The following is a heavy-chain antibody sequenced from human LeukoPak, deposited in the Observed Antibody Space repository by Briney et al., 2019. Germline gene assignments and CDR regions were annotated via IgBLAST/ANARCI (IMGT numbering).Heavy chain of an antibody. CDR1: GFSFNNYG. CDR2: IRFDETEK. CDR3: ARYDYSNYVGYYDH. V-gene: IGHV3-30*02. Sequence: GGSLRLSCAASGFSFNNYGMHWVRHTPSKGLEWVAFIRFDETEKFYADSVKGRFTISRDNAKNSLYLQMNSLRAEDTALYYCARYDYSNYVGYYDHWGQGTLVTVSS. J-gene: IGHJ4*02. D-gene: IGHD4-11*01.